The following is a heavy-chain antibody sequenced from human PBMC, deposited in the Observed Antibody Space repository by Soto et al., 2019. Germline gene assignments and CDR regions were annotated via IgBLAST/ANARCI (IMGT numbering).Heavy chain of an antibody. J-gene: IGHJ6*02. CDR2: ISYDGSNK. CDR1: GFTFSSYA. Sequence: QVQLVESGGGVVQPGRSLRLSCAASGFTFSSYAMHWVRQAPGKGLERVAVISYDGSNKYYADSVKGRFTISRDNSKNTRYLQMNSLRAEDTAVYYWASGSGGGAYYYYGMDVWGQGTTVTVSS. D-gene: IGHD2-15*01. CDR3: ASGSGGGAYYYYGMDV. V-gene: IGHV3-30-3*01.